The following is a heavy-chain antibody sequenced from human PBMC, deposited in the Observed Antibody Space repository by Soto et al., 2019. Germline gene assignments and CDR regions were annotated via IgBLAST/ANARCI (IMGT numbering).Heavy chain of an antibody. V-gene: IGHV1-69*01. J-gene: IGHJ6*02. CDR3: ARDQPTTDYYGMDV. CDR1: GGTFSSYA. CDR2: ISPSFSTA. Sequence: QVQLVQSGAEVKKPGSSVKVSCKASGGTFSSYAISWVRQAPGQGLEWMGGISPSFSTANYAQKFQGRVTIAPDESTITAYMELSSLRSEDTAVYYCARDQPTTDYYGMDVWGQGTTVTVSS.